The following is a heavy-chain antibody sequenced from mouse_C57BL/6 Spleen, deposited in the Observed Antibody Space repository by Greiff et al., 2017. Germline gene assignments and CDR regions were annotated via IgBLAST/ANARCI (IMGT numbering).Heavy chain of an antibody. CDR1: GYTFTDYY. V-gene: IGHV1-26*01. CDR3: ARSRATVADY. D-gene: IGHD1-1*01. CDR2: INPNNGGT. Sequence: VQLQQSGPELVKPGASVKISCKASGYTFTDYYMNWVKQSHGKSLEWIGDINPNNGGTSYNQKFKGKATLTVDKSSSTAYMELRSLTSEDSAVYYCARSRATVADYWGQGTTLTVSS. J-gene: IGHJ2*01.